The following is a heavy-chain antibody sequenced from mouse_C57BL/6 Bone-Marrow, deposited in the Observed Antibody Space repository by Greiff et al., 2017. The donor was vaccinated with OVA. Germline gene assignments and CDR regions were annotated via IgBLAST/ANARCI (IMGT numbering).Heavy chain of an antibody. CDR3: ARWGFFITTVVVYFDF. D-gene: IGHD1-1*01. CDR1: GYTFTGYW. J-gene: IGHJ1*03. V-gene: IGHV1-9*01. CDR2: ISPGSGST. Sequence: VQLQESGAELMKPGASVKLSCKATGYTFTGYWIEWVKQRPGHGLEWIGEISPGSGSTNYNEKFKGKATFTADNSSNTAYMQLISLTTDDSAIYYCARWGFFITTVVVYFDFCGTGTTVTVSS.